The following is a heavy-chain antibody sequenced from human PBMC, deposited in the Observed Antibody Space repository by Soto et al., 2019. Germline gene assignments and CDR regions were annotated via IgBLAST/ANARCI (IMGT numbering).Heavy chain of an antibody. D-gene: IGHD1-20*01. CDR2: MSYDGTNN. V-gene: IGHV3-30*18. CDR1: GFIFSSYG. J-gene: IGHJ4*02. Sequence: PGGSLRLCCVASGFIFSSYGMHWVRQAPGKGLEWVAVMSYDGTNNYYADSVKGRFTISRDDSKNTLYLQMNSLRAEDTAVYYCAKPWHNWKDWPFDYWGQGTLVTVSS. CDR3: AKPWHNWKDWPFDY.